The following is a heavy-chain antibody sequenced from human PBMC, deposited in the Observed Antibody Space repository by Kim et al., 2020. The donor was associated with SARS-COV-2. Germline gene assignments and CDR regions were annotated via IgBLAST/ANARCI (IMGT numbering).Heavy chain of an antibody. J-gene: IGHJ4*02. CDR3: ARDGGPIAEADYYFDY. Sequence: VKGRFTTSRENAKNSRYLQMNSLREEDTAVCYCARDGGPIAEADYYFDYWGQGTLVTVSS. V-gene: IGHV3-48*02. D-gene: IGHD6-13*01.